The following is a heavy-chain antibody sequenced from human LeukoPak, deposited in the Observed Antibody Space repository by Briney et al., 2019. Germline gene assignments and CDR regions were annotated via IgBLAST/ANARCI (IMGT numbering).Heavy chain of an antibody. CDR1: GFTVSSTY. V-gene: IGHV3-23*01. CDR2: ISGSGGST. J-gene: IGHJ3*02. D-gene: IGHD3-22*01. Sequence: GGSLRLSCAASGFTVSSTYMSWVRQAPGKGLEWVSAISGSGGSTYYADSVKGRFTISRDNSKNTLYLQMNSLRAEDTAVYYCAKGAGFNYDSSGHDAFDIWGQGTMVTVSS. CDR3: AKGAGFNYDSSGHDAFDI.